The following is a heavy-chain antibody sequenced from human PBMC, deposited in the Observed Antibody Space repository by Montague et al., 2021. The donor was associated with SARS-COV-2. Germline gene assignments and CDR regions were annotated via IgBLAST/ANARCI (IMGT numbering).Heavy chain of an antibody. J-gene: IGHJ3*02. V-gene: IGHV4-39*01. CDR2: IYYSGST. D-gene: IGHD5-24*01. Sequence: SETLSLTCTVSGGSISGSSYYWGWIRQSPGKGLEWIGSIYYSGSTYYNPSLKSRVTISVDTSKNQFSLKLSSVTAADTAVYYCARHKLGWLQLPRDAFDIWGQGTMVTVSS. CDR1: GGSISGSSYY. CDR3: ARHKLGWLQLPRDAFDI.